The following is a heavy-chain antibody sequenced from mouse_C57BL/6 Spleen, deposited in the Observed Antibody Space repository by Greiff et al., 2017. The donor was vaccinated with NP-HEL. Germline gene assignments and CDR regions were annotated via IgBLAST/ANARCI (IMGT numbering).Heavy chain of an antibody. J-gene: IGHJ1*03. D-gene: IGHD1-1*01. V-gene: IGHV6-6*01. CDR3: TRALCPYGSSVYGYFDV. Sequence: EVKLMESGGGLVQPGGSMKLSCAASGFTFSDAWMDWVRPSPEKGLEWVAEIRTKANNHATYYAEYVKGRFTISRDDSKSSGYLQMNSFRAEDTGIYYCTRALCPYGSSVYGYFDVWGTGTTVTVSS. CDR1: GFTFSDAW. CDR2: IRTKANNHAT.